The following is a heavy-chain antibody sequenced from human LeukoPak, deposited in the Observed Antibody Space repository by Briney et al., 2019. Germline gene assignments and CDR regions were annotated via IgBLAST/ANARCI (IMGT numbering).Heavy chain of an antibody. J-gene: IGHJ4*02. Sequence: PGGSLRLSCVASGFTFSTSWMHWVRQAPGKGLVWLSRINSDGTITNYADLVKGRFTISRDNAKNTLYLQMNSLRADDTAVYYCSRDKGETYFYDSSGYDSWGQGTLVTVSS. D-gene: IGHD3-22*01. V-gene: IGHV3-74*01. CDR3: SRDKGETYFYDSSGYDS. CDR2: INSDGTIT. CDR1: GFTFSTSW.